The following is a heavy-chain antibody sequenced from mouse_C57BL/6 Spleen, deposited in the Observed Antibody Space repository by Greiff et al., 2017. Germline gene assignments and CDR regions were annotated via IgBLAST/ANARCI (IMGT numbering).Heavy chain of an antibody. CDR2: ISSGGSYT. Sequence: EVQRVESGGDLVKPGGSLKLSCAASGFTFSSYGMSWVRQTPDKRLEWVATISSGGSYTYYPDSVKGRFTISRDNAKNTLYLQMSSLKSEDTAMYYCARHVGGNYMRVDYWGQDTPLTVSS. CDR1: GFTFSSYG. D-gene: IGHD2-1*01. CDR3: ARHVGGNYMRVDY. J-gene: IGHJ2*01. V-gene: IGHV5-6*01.